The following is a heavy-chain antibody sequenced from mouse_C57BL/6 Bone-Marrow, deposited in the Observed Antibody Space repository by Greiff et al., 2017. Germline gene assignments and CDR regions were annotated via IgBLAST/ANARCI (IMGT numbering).Heavy chain of an antibody. J-gene: IGHJ3*01. V-gene: IGHV1-54*01. CDR1: GFAFTNYL. Sequence: VQLQQSGAELVRPGTSVKVSCKASGFAFTNYLIAWVKQRPGQGLEWIGVINPGSGGTNYNEKIKGKATLTADKSSSTAYMQLSSLTSEDSAVYFCATTGTEWFAYWGQGTLVTVSA. D-gene: IGHD4-1*02. CDR3: ATTGTEWFAY. CDR2: INPGSGGT.